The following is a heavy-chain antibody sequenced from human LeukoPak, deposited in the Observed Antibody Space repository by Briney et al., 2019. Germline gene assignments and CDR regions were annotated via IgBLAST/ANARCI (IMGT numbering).Heavy chain of an antibody. CDR2: INHSGST. CDR3: ARGVRRFGELSDY. CDR1: GGSFSGYY. J-gene: IGHJ4*02. D-gene: IGHD3-10*01. V-gene: IGHV4-34*01. Sequence: PSETLSLTCAVHGGSFSGYYWSWIRQPPGKGLEWIGEINHSGSTNYNPSLKSRVTISVDTSKNQFSLKLSSVTAADTAVYYCARGVRRFGELSDYWGQGTLVTVSS.